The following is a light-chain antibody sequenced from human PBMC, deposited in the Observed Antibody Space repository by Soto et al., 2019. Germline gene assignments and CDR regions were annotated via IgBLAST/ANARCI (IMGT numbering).Light chain of an antibody. V-gene: IGKV3-20*01. CDR3: QQYGSSPLT. CDR2: GAS. J-gene: IGKJ4*01. CDR1: QSVSSSY. Sequence: EIVLTQSPGTLSLSPGERATLSCRASQSVSSSYLARYQQKPGQAPRLLIYGASSRATGIPDRFSGSGSGTDFTLTISRLEPEDFAVYYCQQYGSSPLTFGGGTKGEIK.